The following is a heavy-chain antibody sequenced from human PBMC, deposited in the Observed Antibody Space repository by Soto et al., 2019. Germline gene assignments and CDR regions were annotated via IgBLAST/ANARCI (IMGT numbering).Heavy chain of an antibody. CDR1: GFTFSSYG. D-gene: IGHD6-13*01. CDR3: AKELAIAAAGPAFDP. Sequence: QVQLVESGGGVVQPGRSLRLSCAASGFTFSSYGMHWVRQAPGKGLEWVAVISYDGSNKYYADSVKGRFTISRDNSKNTLYLQMNRMRAEDTAVYYGAKELAIAAAGPAFDPWSQGTLVTVSS. J-gene: IGHJ5*02. V-gene: IGHV3-30*18. CDR2: ISYDGSNK.